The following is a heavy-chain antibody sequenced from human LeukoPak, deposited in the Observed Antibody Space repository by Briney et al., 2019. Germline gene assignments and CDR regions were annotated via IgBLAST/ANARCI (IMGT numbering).Heavy chain of an antibody. CDR2: ISDSGGSP. D-gene: IGHD2-8*01. J-gene: IGHJ4*02. Sequence: GGSLRLSCAASGITFSRFAMSWVRQAPGKGLEWVSGISDSGGSPYYADSVKGRFTTSRDNSKNTLYLQMNGLRAEDTAIYYCATYRRGYHDTNESYYFDYWGQGTLVTVSS. V-gene: IGHV3-23*01. CDR3: ATYRRGYHDTNESYYFDY. CDR1: GITFSRFA.